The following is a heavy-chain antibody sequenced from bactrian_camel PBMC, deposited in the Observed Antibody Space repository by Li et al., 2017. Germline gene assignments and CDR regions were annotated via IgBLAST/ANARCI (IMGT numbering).Heavy chain of an antibody. CDR1: GVTWSSRC. CDR2: IYDSSGT. V-gene: IGHV3S55*01. CDR3: AARGSLPPCHLGLDPIRADY. Sequence: HVQLVESGGGSAQAGGSLRLSCAASGVTWSSRCKGWFRQAPGKEREGVGEIYDSSGTSYADSVKGRFTISEDKGKKTLHLQMNSLKPEDTAMYSCAARGSLPPCHLGLDPIRADYWGQGTQVTVS. J-gene: IGHJ4*01. D-gene: IGHD1*01.